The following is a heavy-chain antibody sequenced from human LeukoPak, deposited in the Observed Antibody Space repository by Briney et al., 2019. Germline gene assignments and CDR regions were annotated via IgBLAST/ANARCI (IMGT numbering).Heavy chain of an antibody. CDR1: GGSISSGSYY. D-gene: IGHD3-9*01. CDR3: ARGDDILTGYRNDAFDI. V-gene: IGHV4-61*02. Sequence: SETLSLTCTVSGGSISSGSYYWSWIRQPAGKGLEWIGRIYTSGSTNYNPSLKSRVNISVDTSKNQFSLKLSSVTAADTAVYYCARGDDILTGYRNDAFDIWGQGTMVTVSS. CDR2: IYTSGST. J-gene: IGHJ3*02.